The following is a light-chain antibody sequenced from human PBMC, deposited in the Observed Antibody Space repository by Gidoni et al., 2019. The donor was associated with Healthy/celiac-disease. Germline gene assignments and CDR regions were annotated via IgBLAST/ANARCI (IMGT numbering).Light chain of an antibody. Sequence: SYELTQPPSVSVSPGPTASITCSGDKLGDKYACWYQQKPGQSPVLVIYEDTKRPSGIPERFSGSNSGNTATLTISGTQATDEADYYCQAWVSSTAVFGGGTKLTVL. V-gene: IGLV3-1*01. CDR2: EDT. J-gene: IGLJ2*01. CDR3: QAWVSSTAV. CDR1: KLGDKY.